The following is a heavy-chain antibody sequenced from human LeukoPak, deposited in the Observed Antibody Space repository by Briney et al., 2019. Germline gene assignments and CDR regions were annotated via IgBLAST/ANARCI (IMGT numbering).Heavy chain of an antibody. CDR2: ISSSGSTI. CDR1: GFTFSSYE. J-gene: IGHJ4*02. V-gene: IGHV3-48*03. D-gene: IGHD3-10*01. Sequence: PGGSLRLSCAASGFTFSSYEMNWVRQAPGKGLEWVSYISSSGSTIYYADSVKGRLTISRDNAKNSLYLQMNSLRAEDTAVYYCATYYYGSGSDYWGQGTLVTVSS. CDR3: ATYYYGSGSDY.